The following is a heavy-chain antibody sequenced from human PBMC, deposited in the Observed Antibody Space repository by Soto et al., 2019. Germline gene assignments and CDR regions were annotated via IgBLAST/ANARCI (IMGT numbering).Heavy chain of an antibody. J-gene: IGHJ6*02. Sequence: GGSLRLSCAAYGVIFSDYAMTWVRQAPGKGLVWVSGISGSGESIYYADSVEGRFTISRDNSKNTLYLQMNSLRGEDTAVYYCARDRHGSDWYTYYFYTLAVWGQGTTVTVSS. CDR2: ISGSGESI. CDR1: GVIFSDYA. CDR3: ARDRHGSDWYTYYFYTLAV. V-gene: IGHV3-23*01. D-gene: IGHD6-13*01.